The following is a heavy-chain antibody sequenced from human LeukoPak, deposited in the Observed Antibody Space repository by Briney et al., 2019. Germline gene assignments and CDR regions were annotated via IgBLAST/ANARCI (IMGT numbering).Heavy chain of an antibody. CDR3: ASDPTMAFDY. J-gene: IGHJ4*02. CDR2: IQFDGSNK. Sequence: GGSLRLSCAASGFTFSSYGMHWVRQAPGKGLEWVSFIQFDGSNKYYADSVKGRFTISRDNSKNTLYLQMNSLRTEDTAVYYCASDPTMAFDYWGQGTLVTVSS. CDR1: GFTFSSYG. D-gene: IGHD3-10*01. V-gene: IGHV3-30*02.